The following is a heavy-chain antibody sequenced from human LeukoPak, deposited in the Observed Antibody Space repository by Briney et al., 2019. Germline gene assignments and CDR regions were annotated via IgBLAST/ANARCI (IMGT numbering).Heavy chain of an antibody. D-gene: IGHD2/OR15-2a*01. Sequence: NSSETLSLTCTVSGGSISSTTYYSGWIRQPPGKGLEFIVHIYYSGSTNSNRSLNSRLTISVDTSKNQFSLTLSSVTAPVIAVHCCARLEYFAFGAFDYWGQGTLVTVSS. V-gene: IGHV4-61*05. J-gene: IGHJ4*02. CDR2: IYYSGST. CDR1: GGSISSTTYY. CDR3: ARLEYFAFGAFDY.